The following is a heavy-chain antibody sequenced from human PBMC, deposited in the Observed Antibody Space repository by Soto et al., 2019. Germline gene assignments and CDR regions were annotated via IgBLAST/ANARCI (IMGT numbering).Heavy chain of an antibody. CDR3: ARGSAEQWLVPYYFDY. Sequence: PSETLSLTCTVSGGSISSYYWSWIRQPPGKGLEWIGYIYYSGSTNYNPSLKSRVTISVDTSKNQFSLKMSSETAADTAVYYCARGSAEQWLVPYYFDYWGQGTLVTVSS. CDR1: GGSISSYY. D-gene: IGHD6-19*01. J-gene: IGHJ4*02. V-gene: IGHV4-59*01. CDR2: IYYSGST.